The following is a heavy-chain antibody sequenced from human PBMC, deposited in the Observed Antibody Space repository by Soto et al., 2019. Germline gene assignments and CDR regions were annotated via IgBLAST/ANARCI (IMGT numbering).Heavy chain of an antibody. CDR1: GFTFSSYD. CDR3: AKGDCSGGRCYRGFDY. CDR2: VSASGSIT. V-gene: IGHV3-23*01. J-gene: IGHJ4*02. Sequence: PGGSLRLSCAASGFTFSSYDMSWVRQAPGKGLEWVSGVSASGSITSYADSAKGRFTISRDNAKNTMFLQMNSLRAGDTAVYFCAKGDCSGGRCYRGFDYWGQGTLVTVSS. D-gene: IGHD2-15*01.